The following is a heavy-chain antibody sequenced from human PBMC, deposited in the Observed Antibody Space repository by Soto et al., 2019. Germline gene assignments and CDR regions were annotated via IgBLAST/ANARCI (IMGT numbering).Heavy chain of an antibody. CDR3: ARLKGGYDYSWFDP. CDR1: GGSISDYY. V-gene: IGHV4-4*08. CDR2: IYNSGST. Sequence: SETLSLTCSVSGGSISDYYWSWIRQPPGKGLEWIGSIYNSGSTNYNPSLKSRVTISVDTSKNQFSLKLSSVTAADTAVYYCARLKGGYDYSWFDPWGQGTLVTVS. J-gene: IGHJ5*02. D-gene: IGHD3-16*01.